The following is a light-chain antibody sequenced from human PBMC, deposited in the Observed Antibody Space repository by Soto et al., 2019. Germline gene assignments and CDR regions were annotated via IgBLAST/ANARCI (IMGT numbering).Light chain of an antibody. CDR2: GAS. V-gene: IGKV3-20*01. Sequence: EIVLTQSPGTLSLSPGERATLSCRASQSVTSSYLAWYQQKPGQAPRLLVYGASSRATGIPDRFSGSGSVTDFTLTISRLEPEDFAVYYCLQYGSSPRTFGQGTKVEIK. J-gene: IGKJ1*01. CDR1: QSVTSSY. CDR3: LQYGSSPRT.